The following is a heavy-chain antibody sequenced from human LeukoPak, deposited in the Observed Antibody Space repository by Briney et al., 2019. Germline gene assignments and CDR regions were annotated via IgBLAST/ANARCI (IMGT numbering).Heavy chain of an antibody. CDR1: XLS. CDR3: ATPFVYGDYAYFQH. Sequence: XLSXXXVRQAXGXGLXWMGGFDPEDGETIYAQKFQGRVTMTEDTSTDTAYMELSSLRSEDTAVYYCATPFVYGDYAYFQHWGQGTLVTVSS. J-gene: IGHJ1*01. V-gene: IGHV1-24*01. CDR2: FDPEDGET. D-gene: IGHD4-17*01.